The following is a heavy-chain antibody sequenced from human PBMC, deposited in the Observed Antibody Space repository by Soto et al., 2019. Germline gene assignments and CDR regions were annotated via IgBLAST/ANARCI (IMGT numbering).Heavy chain of an antibody. D-gene: IGHD3-10*01. Sequence: QVQLVQSGAEVKKPGSSVKVSCKASGDTFSFYTINWVRQAPGLGLEWMGRVNPIVSMSNYAQKFQGRVTITAYKSTNTAYRQLSSLRSEDTAIYYCAASYGSGYRAFDYWGQGALVTVSS. V-gene: IGHV1-69*02. CDR1: GDTFSFYT. CDR3: AASYGSGYRAFDY. J-gene: IGHJ4*02. CDR2: VNPIVSMS.